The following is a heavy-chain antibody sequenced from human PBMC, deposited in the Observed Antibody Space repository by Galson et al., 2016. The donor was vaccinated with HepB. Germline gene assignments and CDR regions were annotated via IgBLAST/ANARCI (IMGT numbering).Heavy chain of an antibody. CDR2: ISSSGSPI. CDR1: GFTFSSYA. D-gene: IGHD3-10*01. Sequence: SLRLSCAASGFTFSSYAMSWVRQAPGKGLEWVSYISSSGSPIYYADSVKGRFTISRDNAKNSLYLQMNSLRAEDTAVYYCARDRGGGSGSYYNDYYFDYWGQGTLVTVSS. J-gene: IGHJ4*02. V-gene: IGHV3-48*04. CDR3: ARDRGGGSGSYYNDYYFDY.